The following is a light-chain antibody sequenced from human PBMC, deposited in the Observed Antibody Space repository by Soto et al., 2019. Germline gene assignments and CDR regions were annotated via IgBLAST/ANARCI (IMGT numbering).Light chain of an antibody. CDR1: QSVSSN. CDR2: GAS. Sequence: EIVMTQSPATLSVSPGERATLSCRASQSVSSNLAWYQQKPGQAPSLLIFGASDRATGIPARFSGSGSGTEFTLTISSLQYEDFADYYCQHYNNWPFTFGQGTKLEIK. V-gene: IGKV3-15*01. J-gene: IGKJ2*01. CDR3: QHYNNWPFT.